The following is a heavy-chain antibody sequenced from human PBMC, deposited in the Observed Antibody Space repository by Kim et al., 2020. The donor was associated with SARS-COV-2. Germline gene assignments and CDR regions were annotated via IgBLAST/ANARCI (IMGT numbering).Heavy chain of an antibody. D-gene: IGHD3-16*01. V-gene: IGHV4-34*01. CDR2: INHSGRT. J-gene: IGHJ2*01. Sequence: SQTLSLTCAVHGGSFSGYYWSWIRQPPGKGLEWIGEINHSGRTNYNPSLKSRVTIPLDTSKNQFSLNLTSVTSAHTAVYYFARSLSNTSVLGRPYCDLLG. CDR3: ARSLSNTSVLGRPYCDL. CDR1: GGSFSGYY.